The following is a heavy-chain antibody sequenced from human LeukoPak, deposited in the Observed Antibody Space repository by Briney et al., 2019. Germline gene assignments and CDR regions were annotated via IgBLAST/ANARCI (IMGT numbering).Heavy chain of an antibody. CDR1: GFTFSSYA. J-gene: IGHJ4*02. V-gene: IGHV3-23*01. D-gene: IGHD5-18*01. CDR3: ARVTAMVLDY. CDR2: ISGSGGST. Sequence: PGGSLRLSCAASGFTFSSYAMSWVRQAPGKGLEWVSAISGSGGSTYYADSVKGRFTISRDNAKNSLYLQMNSLRAEDTAVYYCARVTAMVLDYWGQGTLVTVSS.